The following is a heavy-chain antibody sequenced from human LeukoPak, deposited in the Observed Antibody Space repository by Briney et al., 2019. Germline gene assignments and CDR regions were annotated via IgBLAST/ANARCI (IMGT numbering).Heavy chain of an antibody. CDR2: MNPNSGNT. J-gene: IGHJ6*03. Sequence: ASVKVSCKASGYTFTSYDINWVRQATGQGLEWMGWMNPNSGNTGYAQKFQGRVTMTSNTSISTAYMELSSLRSEDTAAYYCARGYSGYQYYYYMDVWGKGTTVTVSS. CDR1: GYTFTSYD. D-gene: IGHD6-13*01. CDR3: ARGYSGYQYYYYMDV. V-gene: IGHV1-8*01.